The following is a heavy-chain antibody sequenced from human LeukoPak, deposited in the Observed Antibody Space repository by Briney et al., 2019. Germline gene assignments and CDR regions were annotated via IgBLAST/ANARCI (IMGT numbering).Heavy chain of an antibody. CDR2: IKQDGSEK. Sequence: GGSLRLSCAASGFTFSSYEMNWVRQAPGKGLEWVANIKQDGSEKYYVDSVKGRFTISRDNAKNSLYLQMNSLRAEDTAVYYCARDSGYVGTDYWGQGTLVTVSS. D-gene: IGHD5-12*01. V-gene: IGHV3-7*03. CDR1: GFTFSSYE. CDR3: ARDSGYVGTDY. J-gene: IGHJ4*02.